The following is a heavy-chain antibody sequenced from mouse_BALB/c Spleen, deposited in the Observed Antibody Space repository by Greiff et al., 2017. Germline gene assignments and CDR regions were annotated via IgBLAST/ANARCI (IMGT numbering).Heavy chain of an antibody. CDR2: IWAGGST. V-gene: IGHV2-9*02. CDR1: GFSLTSYG. CDR3: AGWLLRADY. D-gene: IGHD2-3*01. J-gene: IGHJ4*01. Sequence: VKVVESGPGLVAPSQSLSITCTVSGFSLTSYGVHWVRQPPGKGLEWLGVIWAGGSTNYNSALMSRLSISKDNSKSQVFLKMNSLQTDDTAMYYCAGWLLRADYWGQGTSVTVSS.